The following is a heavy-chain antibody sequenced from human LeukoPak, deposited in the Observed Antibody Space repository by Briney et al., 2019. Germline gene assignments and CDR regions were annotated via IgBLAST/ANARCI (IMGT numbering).Heavy chain of an antibody. V-gene: IGHV4-39*01. D-gene: IGHD5-18*01. CDR1: GGSVSSSSYY. CDR2: MYYSGST. CDR3: SRHVSSRSQLWLLSYLAY. J-gene: IGHJ4*02. Sequence: SETLSLTCTVSGGSVSSSSYYWGWIREPPGKGLEWIGSMYYSGSTYHNPSLKIRATISVHTSKNQWSLKLSSVTAADTAVYYCSRHVSSRSQLWLLSYLAYWRQGDLVTVSS.